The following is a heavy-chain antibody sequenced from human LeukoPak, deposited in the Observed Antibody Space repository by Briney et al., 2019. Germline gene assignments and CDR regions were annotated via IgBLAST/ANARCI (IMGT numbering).Heavy chain of an antibody. CDR1: GFTFSNYW. J-gene: IGHJ4*02. CDR2: INRDGSTT. D-gene: IGHD3-10*01. CDR3: ARDKKSGESSEIDY. V-gene: IGHV3-74*03. Sequence: GGSLRLSCAASGFTFSNYWVHWVRQAPGKGLVCVSRINRDGSTTKYADSVKGRFTVSRDNAKNTLNLQMNSLRAEDTAVYYCARDKKSGESSEIDYWGQGTLVTVSS.